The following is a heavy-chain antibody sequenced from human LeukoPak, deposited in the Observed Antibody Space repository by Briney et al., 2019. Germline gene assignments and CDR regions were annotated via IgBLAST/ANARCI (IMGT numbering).Heavy chain of an antibody. CDR3: AKDIVATKAGYYYYYYGMDV. V-gene: IGHV3-43*02. Sequence: PGGSLRLSCAASGFTFDDYAMHWVRQAPGKGLEWVSLISGDGGSTYYADSVKGRFTISRDNSKNSLYLQMNSLRTEDTALYYCAKDIVATKAGYYYYYYGMDVWGQGTTVTVSS. CDR2: ISGDGGST. D-gene: IGHD5-12*01. CDR1: GFTFDDYA. J-gene: IGHJ6*02.